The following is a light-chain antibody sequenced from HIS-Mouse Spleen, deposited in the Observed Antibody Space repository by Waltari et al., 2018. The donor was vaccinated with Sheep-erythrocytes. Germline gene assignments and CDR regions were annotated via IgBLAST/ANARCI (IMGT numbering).Light chain of an antibody. V-gene: IGLV2-14*01. Sequence: QSALTQPASVSGSPGQSLTISCTGTSSDGGGYNFVSLYQQHPGKAPKLMIYEVSNRPSGVSNRFSGSKSGNTASLTISGLQAEDEADYYCSSYTSSSTPVVFGGGTKLTVL. J-gene: IGLJ2*01. CDR2: EVS. CDR1: SSDGGGYNF. CDR3: SSYTSSSTPVV.